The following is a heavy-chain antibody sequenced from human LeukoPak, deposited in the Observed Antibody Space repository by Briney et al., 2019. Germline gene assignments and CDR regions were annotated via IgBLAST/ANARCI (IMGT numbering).Heavy chain of an antibody. CDR3: AKDGGRYRFDF. V-gene: IGHV3-30*02. CDR2: IRNDETEI. D-gene: IGHD3-16*02. CDR1: GYPFNAYN. Sequence: GGSLRLSCTAPGYPFNAYNIHWIRQAPGRGLKWVSFIRNDETEIHYADFAKGRFTTSRDKSKNSLYLQMNSLRPDDTALYYCAKDGGRYRFDFWGQGTMVTVSS. J-gene: IGHJ4*02.